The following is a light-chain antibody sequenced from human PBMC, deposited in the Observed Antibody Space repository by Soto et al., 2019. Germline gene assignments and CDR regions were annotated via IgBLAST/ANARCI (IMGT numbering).Light chain of an antibody. CDR2: DAS. CDR1: QSVSSY. V-gene: IGKV3-11*01. CDR3: QQRSNWPRYT. J-gene: IGKJ2*01. Sequence: EIVLTQSPATLSLSPGERATLSCRASQSVSSYLAWYQQKPGQAPRLLIYDASNRATGIPARFSGSGSRTDFTLTISSLEPENFAVYYCQQRSNWPRYTLGQGTKLEIK.